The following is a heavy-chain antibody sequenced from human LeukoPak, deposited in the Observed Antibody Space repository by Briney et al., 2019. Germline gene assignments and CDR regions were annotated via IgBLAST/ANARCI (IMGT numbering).Heavy chain of an antibody. CDR2: IYTSGST. Sequence: SETLSLTCTVSGVSISSYYWSWIRQPAGKGLEWIGRIYTSGSTNYNPSLKSRVTMSVDTSKNQFSLKLSSVTAADTAVYYCARDSSGWYSFDYYYGMDVWGQGTTVTVSS. J-gene: IGHJ6*02. D-gene: IGHD6-19*01. V-gene: IGHV4-4*07. CDR1: GVSISSYY. CDR3: ARDSSGWYSFDYYYGMDV.